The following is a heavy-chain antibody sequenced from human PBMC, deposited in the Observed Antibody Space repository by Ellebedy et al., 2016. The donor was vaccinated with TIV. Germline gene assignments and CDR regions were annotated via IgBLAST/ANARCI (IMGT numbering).Heavy chain of an antibody. V-gene: IGHV3-64*01. Sequence: GESLKISCAASGFTFSNYVMHWARQAPGKGLEYVSSISSNWDNTNYLNSVKGRFTISRDNSKNTLYLQMGSLRTEDTAVYYCARVGYCSGGSCLTGALDIWGQGTMVTVSS. CDR3: ARVGYCSGGSCLTGALDI. CDR2: ISSNWDNT. D-gene: IGHD2-15*01. CDR1: GFTFSNYV. J-gene: IGHJ3*02.